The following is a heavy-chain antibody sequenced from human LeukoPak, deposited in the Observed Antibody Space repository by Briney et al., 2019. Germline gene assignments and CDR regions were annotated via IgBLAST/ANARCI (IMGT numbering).Heavy chain of an antibody. D-gene: IGHD3-10*01. V-gene: IGHV4-30-4*07. CDR3: ARDGTYYYAFDI. Sequence: SETLSLTCAVSGGSISSSTYSWSWIRQPPGKGLEWIGYIYYSGTTYYNPSLKSRVTISVDASKNQFSLKLSSVTAADTAVYYCARDGTYYYAFDIWGQGTMVTVSS. J-gene: IGHJ3*02. CDR1: GGSISSSTYS. CDR2: IYYSGTT.